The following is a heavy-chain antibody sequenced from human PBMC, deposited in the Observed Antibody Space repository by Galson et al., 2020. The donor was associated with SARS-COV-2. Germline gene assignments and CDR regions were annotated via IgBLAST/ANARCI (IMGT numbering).Heavy chain of an antibody. CDR2: IYYSGNT. V-gene: IGHV4-39*01. J-gene: IGHJ4*02. Sequence: SETLSLTCTVSGGSIRSSRYSWAWIRQPPGKGLEWIGSIYYSGNTYYNPSLKSRVTMSVDTSKNQFSVKLSSVTAADTAVYYCARQQDGYGDYDILAYWGQGALVTVSS. CDR1: GGSIRSSRYS. D-gene: IGHD5-12*01. CDR3: ARQQDGYGDYDILAY.